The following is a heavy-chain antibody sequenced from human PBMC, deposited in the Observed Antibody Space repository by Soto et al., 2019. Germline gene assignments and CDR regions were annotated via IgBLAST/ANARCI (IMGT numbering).Heavy chain of an antibody. J-gene: IGHJ5*02. CDR3: TRQAVTKAIWFDP. D-gene: IGHD4-17*01. CDR2: IRSKANSYAT. CDR1: GFTFSGSA. V-gene: IGHV3-73*02. Sequence: EVQLVESGGGLLQPGGPLKLSCAASGFTFSGSAMHWVRQASGKGLEWVGRIRSKANSYATAYAASVKGRFTISRDDSKNTAYLQMNSLKTEDTAVYYCTRQAVTKAIWFDPWGQGTLVTVSS.